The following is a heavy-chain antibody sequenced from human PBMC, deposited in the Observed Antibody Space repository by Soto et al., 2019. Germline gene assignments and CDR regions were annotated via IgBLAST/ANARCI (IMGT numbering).Heavy chain of an antibody. Sequence: KTSETLSLTCTVSGGSISSGGYYWSWIRQHPGKGLEWIGYIYYSGSTYYNPSLKSRVTISVDTSKNQFSLKLSSVTAADTAVYYCARASGISRITIFGVVAGPYFDYWGQGTLVTVSS. D-gene: IGHD3-3*01. J-gene: IGHJ4*02. V-gene: IGHV4-31*03. CDR2: IYYSGST. CDR3: ARASGISRITIFGVVAGPYFDY. CDR1: GGSISSGGYY.